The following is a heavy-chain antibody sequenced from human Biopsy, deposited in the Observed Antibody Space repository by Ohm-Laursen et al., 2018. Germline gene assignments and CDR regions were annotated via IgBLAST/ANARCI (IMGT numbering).Heavy chain of an antibody. D-gene: IGHD3-10*01. Sequence: SDTLSLTCTVSGASVNTFDFYWAWLRQPPGKGLEWIGYIFYSGTTKYNPSLQRRVRLSLDTANNQFSLTLRSVSAADTATYYCARAYYYGAGSFYSPWMEVWGQGTTVSVS. CDR1: GASVNTFDFY. V-gene: IGHV4-61*08. CDR3: ARAYYYGAGSFYSPWMEV. J-gene: IGHJ6*02. CDR2: IFYSGTT.